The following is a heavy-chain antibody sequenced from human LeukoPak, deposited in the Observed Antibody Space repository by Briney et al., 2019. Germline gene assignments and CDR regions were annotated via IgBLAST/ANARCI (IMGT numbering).Heavy chain of an antibody. CDR3: ARDKFPEWDYYDSSGYHDAFDI. CDR2: IYTSGST. J-gene: IGHJ3*02. V-gene: IGHV4-4*07. CDR1: GGSISSYY. D-gene: IGHD3-22*01. Sequence: PSETLSLTCTVSGGSISSYYWSWIRQPAGKGLEWIGRIYTSGSTNYNPSPKSRGTMSVDTSKNQFSLKLSSVTAADTAVYYCARDKFPEWDYYDSSGYHDAFDIWGQGTMVTVSS.